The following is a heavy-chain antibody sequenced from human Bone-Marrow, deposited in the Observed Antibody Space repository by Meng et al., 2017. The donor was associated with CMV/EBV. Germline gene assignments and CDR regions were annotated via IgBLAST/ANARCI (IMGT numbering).Heavy chain of an antibody. J-gene: IGHJ4*02. CDR3: ARAYDFWSGYYTYYFDY. D-gene: IGHD3-3*01. V-gene: IGHV1-2*02. CDR2: INPNTGGT. CDR1: GYTLTAYY. Sequence: ASVKVSCKTSGYTLTAYYMHWVRQAPGEGLEWMGWINPNTGGTNYAQKFQGRITMTRDTSIRTAYMELSSLRSDDTAVYYCARAYDFWSGYYTYYFDYWGQGKLVNVDS.